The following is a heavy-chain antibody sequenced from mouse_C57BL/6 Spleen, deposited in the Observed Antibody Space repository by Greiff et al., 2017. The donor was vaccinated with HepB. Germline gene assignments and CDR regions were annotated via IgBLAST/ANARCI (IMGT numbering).Heavy chain of an antibody. CDR1: GYTFTSYW. V-gene: IGHV1-50*01. CDR2: IDPSDSYT. CDR3: ARDDSDY. Sequence: VQLQQPGAELVKPGASVKLSCKASGYTFTSYWMQWVKQRPGQGLEWIGEIDPSDSYTNYNQKFKGKATLTVDTSSSTAYMQLSSLTSEDSAVYYCARDDSDYWGQGTTLTVSS. D-gene: IGHD2-4*01. J-gene: IGHJ2*01.